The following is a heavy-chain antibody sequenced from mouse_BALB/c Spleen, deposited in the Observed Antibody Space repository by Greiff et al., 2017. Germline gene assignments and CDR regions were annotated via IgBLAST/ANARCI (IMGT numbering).Heavy chain of an antibody. J-gene: IGHJ3*01. V-gene: IGHV10-1*02. CDR1: GFTFNTYA. Sequence: EVMLVESGGGLVQPKGSLKLSCAASGFTFNTYAMNWVRQAPGKGLEWVARIRSKSNNYATYYADSVKDRFTISRDDSQSMLYLQMNNLKTEDTAMYYCVRHFGNYPAWFAYWGQGTLVTVSA. CDR2: IRSKSNNYAT. CDR3: VRHFGNYPAWFAY. D-gene: IGHD2-1*01.